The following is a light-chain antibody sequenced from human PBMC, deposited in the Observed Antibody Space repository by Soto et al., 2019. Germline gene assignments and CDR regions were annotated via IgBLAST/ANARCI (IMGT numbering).Light chain of an antibody. CDR2: GAS. CDR3: QQYGSSPLLT. V-gene: IGKV3-20*01. Sequence: ELVLTQSPGTLSLSPGERATLSCRASQSVSSSYLAWYQQKPGQAPRLLIYGASSRATGIPDRFSGSGSGTDFTLTISRLEPEDFAVYYCQQYGSSPLLTFGQGTHWRL. CDR1: QSVSSSY. J-gene: IGKJ5*01.